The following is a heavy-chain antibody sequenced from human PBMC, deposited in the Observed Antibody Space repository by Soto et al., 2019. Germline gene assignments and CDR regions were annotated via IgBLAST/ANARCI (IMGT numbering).Heavy chain of an antibody. V-gene: IGHV3-73*01. CDR1: GFTFSGSA. CDR3: ASPWAVRGAFDI. Sequence: GGSLRLSCAASGFTFSGSAMHWVRQASGKGLEWVGRIRSKANSYAKAYAASVKGRFTISSDNAKNSLYLQMNGLRDEDTAVYYCASPWAVRGAFDIWGQGTMVTVSS. CDR2: IRSKANSYAK. D-gene: IGHD3-10*01. J-gene: IGHJ3*02.